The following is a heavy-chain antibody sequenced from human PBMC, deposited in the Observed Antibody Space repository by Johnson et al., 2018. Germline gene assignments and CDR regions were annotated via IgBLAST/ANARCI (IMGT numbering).Heavy chain of an antibody. V-gene: IGHV3-53*01. D-gene: IGHD6-13*01. CDR3: SSSSNHFYYYGLDV. J-gene: IGHJ6*02. CDR1: GFIVSSNY. Sequence: VQLVESGGGLIQRGGSLRLSCAASGFIVSSNYMTWVRQAPGEGLAWVSIIYTSGSTYYADSAKGRFIISRDISKNTVYLQMNNLRAEDTAVYYCSSSSNHFYYYGLDVWGQGTTVTVSS. CDR2: IYTSGST.